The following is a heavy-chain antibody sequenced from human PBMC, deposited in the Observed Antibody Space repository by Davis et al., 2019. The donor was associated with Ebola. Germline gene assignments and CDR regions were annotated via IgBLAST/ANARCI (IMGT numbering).Heavy chain of an antibody. D-gene: IGHD3-22*01. CDR2: IYYSGST. Sequence: ESLKISCTVSGDSITGHYWSWIRQPPGKGLEWIGYIYYSGSTNYNPSLKSRVTISVDTSKNQFSLKLSSVTAADTAVYYCARDSTYYYDSSGYFDAFDIWGQGTMVTVSS. CDR1: GDSITGHY. J-gene: IGHJ3*02. V-gene: IGHV4-59*11. CDR3: ARDSTYYYDSSGYFDAFDI.